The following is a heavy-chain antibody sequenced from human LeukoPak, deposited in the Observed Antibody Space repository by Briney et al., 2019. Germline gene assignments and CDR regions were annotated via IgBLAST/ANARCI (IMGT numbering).Heavy chain of an antibody. D-gene: IGHD1-7*01. CDR3: ARGTTGTTAFFYFDY. J-gene: IGHJ4*02. Sequence: SVKVSCKASGGTFSSYTISWVRQVPGQGLEWMGRVIPILGIANYAQKFQGRVTITADKSTSTAYMELSSLRSEDTAVYYCARGTTGTTAFFYFDYWGQGTLVTVSS. CDR2: VIPILGIA. CDR1: GGTFSSYT. V-gene: IGHV1-69*02.